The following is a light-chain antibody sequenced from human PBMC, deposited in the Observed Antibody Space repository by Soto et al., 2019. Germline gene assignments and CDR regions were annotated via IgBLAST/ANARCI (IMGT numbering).Light chain of an antibody. CDR3: AAWDDSLNGVV. Sequence: QAVVTQPPSVSEAPRQRVTISCSGSSSNIGNNAVNLYQQLPGKAPKLLIYYDDLLPSGVSDRFSGSKSGTSASLAISGLQSEDEADYYCAAWDDSLNGVVFGGGTKVTVL. CDR2: YDD. V-gene: IGLV1-36*01. J-gene: IGLJ2*01. CDR1: SSNIGNNA.